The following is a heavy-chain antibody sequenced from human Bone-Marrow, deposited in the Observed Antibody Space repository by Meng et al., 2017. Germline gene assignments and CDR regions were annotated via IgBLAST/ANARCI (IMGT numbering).Heavy chain of an antibody. Sequence: QVQRQESGPGLVKPSQPLSLTCTVSGGSISSGGYYWSWIRQHPGKGLEWIGYIYYSGSTYYNPSLKSLVTISVDTSKNQFSLKLSSVTAADTAVYYCARANVNYGVVDPWGQGTLVTVSS. J-gene: IGHJ5*02. V-gene: IGHV4-31*01. D-gene: IGHD3-10*01. CDR3: ARANVNYGVVDP. CDR2: IYYSGST. CDR1: GGSISSGGYY.